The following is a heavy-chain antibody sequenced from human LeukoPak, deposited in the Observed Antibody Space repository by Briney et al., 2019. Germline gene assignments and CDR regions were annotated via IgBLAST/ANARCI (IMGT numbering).Heavy chain of an antibody. D-gene: IGHD3-10*01. CDR1: GGSFSGYY. Sequence: PSETLSLTCAVYGGSFSGYYWSWIRQPPGKGLEWIGEINHSGSTNYNPSLKSRVTISVDTSKNQFSLKLSSVTAADTAVYYCAREVTTLLWFGELLNSHFDYWGQGTLVTVSS. J-gene: IGHJ4*02. CDR3: AREVTTLLWFGELLNSHFDY. CDR2: INHSGST. V-gene: IGHV4-34*01.